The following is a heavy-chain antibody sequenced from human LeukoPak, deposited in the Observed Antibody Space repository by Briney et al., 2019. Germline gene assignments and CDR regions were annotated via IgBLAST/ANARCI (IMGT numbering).Heavy chain of an antibody. Sequence: PSETLSLTCIVSGGSVNNYYWSWIRQPAGKGLEWIGRIYDSGDSFYNPSLKSRVTMSVDTSKNQFSLKLTSVTAADTAVYFCXXXXXXXXXXXXXYFYGMDVWGQGTTVTVSS. J-gene: IGHJ6*02. CDR3: XXXXXXXXXXXXXYFYGMDV. V-gene: IGHV4-4*07. CDR1: GGSVNNYY. CDR2: IYDSGDS.